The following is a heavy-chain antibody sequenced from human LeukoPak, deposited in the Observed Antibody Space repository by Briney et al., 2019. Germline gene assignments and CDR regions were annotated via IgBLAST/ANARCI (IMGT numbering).Heavy chain of an antibody. Sequence: GGSLRLSCAASGFTFSSYWMHWVRQAPGKGLVWVSRINSDGSSTSYADAVKGRFTISRDNAKDTAYLQMNSLRAEDTAVYYCARVQGHPPNGLDIWGQGTMVTVSP. CDR1: GFTFSSYW. CDR3: ARVQGHPPNGLDI. J-gene: IGHJ3*02. D-gene: IGHD2-8*01. V-gene: IGHV3-74*01. CDR2: INSDGSST.